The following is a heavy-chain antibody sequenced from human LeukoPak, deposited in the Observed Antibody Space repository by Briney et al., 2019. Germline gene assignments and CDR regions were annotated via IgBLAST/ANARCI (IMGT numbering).Heavy chain of an antibody. Sequence: PSETLSLTCAVYGGSFSGYYWSWIRQPPGKGLEWIGEINRSGSTNYNPSLKSRVTISVDTSKNQFSLKLSSVTAADTAVYYCARELGYYGSGSYFDYWGQGTLVTVSS. CDR3: ARELGYYGSGSYFDY. CDR2: INRSGST. CDR1: GGSFSGYY. D-gene: IGHD3-10*01. J-gene: IGHJ4*02. V-gene: IGHV4-34*01.